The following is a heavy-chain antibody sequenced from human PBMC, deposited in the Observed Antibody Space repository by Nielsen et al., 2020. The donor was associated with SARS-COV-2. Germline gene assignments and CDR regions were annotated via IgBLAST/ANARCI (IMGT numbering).Heavy chain of an antibody. D-gene: IGHD3-3*01. V-gene: IGHV3-33*08. CDR2: IWYDGTNE. J-gene: IGHJ2*01. Sequence: GESLKISCVGSGFTFSSYGMTWFRQAPGKGLEWVAVIWYDGTNEYYADSVKGRFTISRDNSKNTLYLQMNSLRAEDTAVYYCARDPEGLFWYFDLWGRGTLVTVSS. CDR1: GFTFSSYG. CDR3: ARDPEGLFWYFDL.